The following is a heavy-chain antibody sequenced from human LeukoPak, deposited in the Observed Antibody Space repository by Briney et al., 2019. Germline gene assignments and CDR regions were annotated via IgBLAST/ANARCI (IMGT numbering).Heavy chain of an antibody. Sequence: GGSLRLSCAVSGVTFSNDAMNWVRQAPGKGLEWVSTISGSGGSTNYADPVKGRFTISRDNSKSTVYLQMNSLRAEDTAVYYCAKGFWNGPYDYWGQGTLVTVSS. D-gene: IGHD3-3*01. V-gene: IGHV3-23*01. CDR2: ISGSGGST. J-gene: IGHJ4*02. CDR1: GVTFSNDA. CDR3: AKGFWNGPYDY.